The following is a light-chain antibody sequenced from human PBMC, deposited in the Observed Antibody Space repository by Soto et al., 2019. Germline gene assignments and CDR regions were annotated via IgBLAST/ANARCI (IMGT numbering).Light chain of an antibody. CDR1: QTIYKY. CDR3: QQRANGHWP. V-gene: IGKV3D-11*02. J-gene: IGKJ1*01. CDR2: ESS. Sequence: EIVLTQSPATLSLSPGDGATLSCRASQTIYKYLAWYQQKPGQAPRLLIYESSERASGVPSRFSGGGSGSDFTLTISSLEPEDCAFYYCQQRANGHWPFGQGTRVEI.